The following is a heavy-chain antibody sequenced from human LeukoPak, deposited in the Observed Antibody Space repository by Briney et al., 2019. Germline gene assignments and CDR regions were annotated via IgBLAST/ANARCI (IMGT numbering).Heavy chain of an antibody. CDR2: IIPIFGTA. D-gene: IGHD6-19*01. CDR3: ARAPPPDPGIAVAGFYYYYYMDV. V-gene: IGHV1-69*06. Sequence: SVKVSCKASGYTFTNYAVNWVRQAPGQGLEWMGGIIPIFGTANYAQKFQGRVTITADKSTSTAYMELSSLRSEDTAVYYCARAPPPDPGIAVAGFYYYYYMDVWGKGTTVTVSS. CDR1: GYTFTNYA. J-gene: IGHJ6*03.